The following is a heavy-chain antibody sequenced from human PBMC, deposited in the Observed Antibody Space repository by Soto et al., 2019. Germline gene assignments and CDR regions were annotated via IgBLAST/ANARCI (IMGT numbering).Heavy chain of an antibody. D-gene: IGHD2-2*01. Sequence: ASVKVSCKVSGYTLTELSMHWVRQAPGKGLEWMGGFDPEDGETIYAQKFQGRVTMTEDTSTDTAYMELSSLRSEDTAVYYCATAPVRPGGYCSRTSCYAGPIGWFDPWGQGTLVTVSS. J-gene: IGHJ5*02. V-gene: IGHV1-24*01. CDR2: FDPEDGET. CDR1: GYTLTELS. CDR3: ATAPVRPGGYCSRTSCYAGPIGWFDP.